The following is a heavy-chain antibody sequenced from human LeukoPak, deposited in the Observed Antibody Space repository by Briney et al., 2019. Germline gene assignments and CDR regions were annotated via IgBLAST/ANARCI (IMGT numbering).Heavy chain of an antibody. CDR2: ITGNGVST. CDR1: GFTFSSYA. Sequence: GGSLRLSCAASGFTFSSYAMSWVRQAPGKGLEWVSVITGNGVSTFYADSVKGRFTISRDNAKNSLYLQMNSLRAEDTALYHCAREITIFGVVNEGDWFDPWGQGTLVTVSS. CDR3: AREITIFGVVNEGDWFDP. J-gene: IGHJ5*02. V-gene: IGHV3-23*01. D-gene: IGHD3-3*01.